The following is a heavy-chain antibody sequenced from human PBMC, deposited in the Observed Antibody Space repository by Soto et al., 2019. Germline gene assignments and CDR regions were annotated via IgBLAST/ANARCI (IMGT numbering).Heavy chain of an antibody. J-gene: IGHJ3*02. CDR1: GFTFSSYW. D-gene: IGHD3-9*01. Sequence: GESLKISCAASGFTFSSYWMHWVRQAPGKGLVWVSRINSDGSSTSYADSVKGRFTISRDNAKNTLYLQMNSLRAEDTAVYYCARDVRYFDWLTTAPDDAFDIWGQGTMVTVSS. V-gene: IGHV3-74*01. CDR2: INSDGSST. CDR3: ARDVRYFDWLTTAPDDAFDI.